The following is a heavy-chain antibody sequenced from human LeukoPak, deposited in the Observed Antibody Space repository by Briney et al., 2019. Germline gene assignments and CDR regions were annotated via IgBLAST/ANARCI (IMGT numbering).Heavy chain of an antibody. Sequence: GGSLRLSCAASGFSFTTYWMSWVRQAPGKGLEWVANIKQDGTEKYYVDSVKGRFTISRDNAKTSLYLQMNSLRAEDTAVYYCARDLSGVTGYTYGRGIDYWGQGTLVTVSS. CDR1: GFSFTTYW. J-gene: IGHJ4*02. CDR3: ARDLSGVTGYTYGRGIDY. CDR2: IKQDGTEK. D-gene: IGHD5-18*01. V-gene: IGHV3-7*01.